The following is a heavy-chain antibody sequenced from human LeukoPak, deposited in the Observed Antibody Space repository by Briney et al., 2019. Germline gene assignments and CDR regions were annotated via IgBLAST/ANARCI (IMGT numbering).Heavy chain of an antibody. D-gene: IGHD3-22*01. J-gene: IGHJ6*02. V-gene: IGHV3-21*01. CDR2: ITGSSSYI. Sequence: PGGSLRLSCAASGFTFSTYYMNWVRQAPGKGLEWVSFITGSSSYIYYTDSVKGRFTISRDNAKNSLFLQMNSLRDEDTAVYYCARIYDSSGYYFHYYYYGMDVWGQGTTVTVSS. CDR1: GFTFSTYY. CDR3: ARIYDSSGYYFHYYYYGMDV.